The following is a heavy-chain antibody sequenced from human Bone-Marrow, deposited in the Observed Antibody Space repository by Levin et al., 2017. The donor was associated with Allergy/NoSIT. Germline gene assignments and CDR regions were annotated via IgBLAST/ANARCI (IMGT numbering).Heavy chain of an antibody. Sequence: SETLSLTCAVSGASIGSGGYSWSWIRQPPGKGLEWIGSIYHSMTTYYNPSLKSRVTVAIEWSKNQLSLELTSVTAADTAVYYCARFGGDYPTYWYFDLWGRGTLVTVSS. V-gene: IGHV4-30-2*01. CDR2: IYHSMTT. D-gene: IGHD4-17*01. CDR3: ARFGGDYPTYWYFDL. J-gene: IGHJ2*01. CDR1: GASIGSGGYS.